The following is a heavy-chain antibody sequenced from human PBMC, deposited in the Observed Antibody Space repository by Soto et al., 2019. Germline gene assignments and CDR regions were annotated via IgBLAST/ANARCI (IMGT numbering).Heavy chain of an antibody. D-gene: IGHD3-22*01. CDR3: AWGDGDRYDGNGYLGRH. Sequence: EVQLVESGGGLVQPGESLTLSCAASGFPFSSYWMHWVRQAPGKGLVWVSRIKSDGSGTYYADSVEDRFTISRDNARNTLYLQNERMRVQDTAESFFAWGDGDRYDGNGYLGRHWGQGTLVTVSS. CDR1: GFPFSSYW. J-gene: IGHJ4*02. CDR2: IKSDGSGT. V-gene: IGHV3-74*01.